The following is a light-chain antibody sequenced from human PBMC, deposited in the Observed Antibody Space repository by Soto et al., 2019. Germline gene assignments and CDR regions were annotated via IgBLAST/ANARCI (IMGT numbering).Light chain of an antibody. CDR3: QQADSLPRT. Sequence: DIQMTQSPSSLSASVGDRVTITCQASQDISNYLNWYQQKPGKAPKLLIYDASNLETGVPSRFIGSGSGTDFTLTITSLQPEDFATYYCQQADSLPRTFGGGTKVEIK. J-gene: IGKJ4*01. CDR2: DAS. CDR1: QDISNY. V-gene: IGKV1-33*01.